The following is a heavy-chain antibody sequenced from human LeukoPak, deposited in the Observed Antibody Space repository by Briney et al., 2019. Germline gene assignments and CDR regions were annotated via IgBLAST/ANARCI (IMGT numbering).Heavy chain of an antibody. CDR3: AIGKVYGDYLYFQH. J-gene: IGHJ1*01. D-gene: IGHD4-17*01. Sequence: GGSLRLSCAASGFSVSSNYMSWVRQAPGKGLEWVSVIYSGGSTYYADSVKGRFTISRDNSKNTLYLQMNSLRAEDTAVYYCAIGKVYGDYLYFQHWGQGTLVTVSS. CDR1: GFSVSSNY. CDR2: IYSGGST. V-gene: IGHV3-53*01.